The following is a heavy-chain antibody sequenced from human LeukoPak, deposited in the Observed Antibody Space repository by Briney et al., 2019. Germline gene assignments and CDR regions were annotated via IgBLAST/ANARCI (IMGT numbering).Heavy chain of an antibody. CDR1: GFPFSDSY. Sequence: GGSLRLSCAASGFPFSDSYMICIRQAPGKGLEYISYICSSGSTIYYEASVKDRFTLSRDNSKNSLCLEMNSLRVEVTAMYYCARGKSSFDNWGAGTLGTVSS. CDR2: ICSSGSTI. J-gene: IGHJ4*02. V-gene: IGHV3-11*01. CDR3: ARGKSSFDN.